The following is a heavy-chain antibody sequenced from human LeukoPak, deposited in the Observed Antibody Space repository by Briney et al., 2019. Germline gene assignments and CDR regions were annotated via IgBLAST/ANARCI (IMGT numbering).Heavy chain of an antibody. J-gene: IGHJ1*01. CDR1: GYTLTELS. V-gene: IGHV1-24*01. CDR3: ATYPMYSGSYFLVPHAIFQH. CDR2: FDPEDGET. D-gene: IGHD1-26*01. Sequence: ASVKVSCKVSGYTLTELSMHWVRQAPGKGLEWMGGFDPEDGETIHAQKFQGRVTMTEDTSTDTAYMELSSLRSEDTAVYYRATYPMYSGSYFLVPHAIFQHWGQGTLVTVSS.